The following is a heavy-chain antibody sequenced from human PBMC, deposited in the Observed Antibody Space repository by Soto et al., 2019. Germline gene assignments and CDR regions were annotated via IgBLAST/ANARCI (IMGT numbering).Heavy chain of an antibody. CDR1: GFTFSSYD. CDR2: IGTAGDT. Sequence: EVQLVESGGGLVQPGGSLRLSCAASGFTFSSYDMHWVRQATGKGLEWVSAIGTAGDTYYPGSVKGRFTISRENAKNSLYLQMNSLRAEDTAVYYCARSPMNYYDSRDPVAFDIWGQGTMVTVSS. V-gene: IGHV3-13*01. CDR3: ARSPMNYYDSRDPVAFDI. D-gene: IGHD3-22*01. J-gene: IGHJ3*02.